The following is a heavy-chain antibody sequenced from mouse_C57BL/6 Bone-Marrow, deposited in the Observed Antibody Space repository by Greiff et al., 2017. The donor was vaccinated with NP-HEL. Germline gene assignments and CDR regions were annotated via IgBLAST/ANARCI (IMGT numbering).Heavy chain of an antibody. CDR1: GFTFSDYY. J-gene: IGHJ4*01. D-gene: IGHD2-4*01. CDR3: AREGGLRRRTYAMDY. Sequence: EVQVVESEGGLVQPGSSMKLSCTTSGFTFSDYYMAWVRQVPEKGLDWVANINSDGSSTYYLDSLKSRFIISRDNAKNILYLQMSSLKSEDTATYYCAREGGLRRRTYAMDYEGRGTAVTVSS. CDR2: INSDGSST. V-gene: IGHV5-16*01.